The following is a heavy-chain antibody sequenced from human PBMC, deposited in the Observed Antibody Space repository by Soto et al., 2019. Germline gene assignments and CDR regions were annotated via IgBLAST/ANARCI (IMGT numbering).Heavy chain of an antibody. CDR1: GFTFSRYW. D-gene: IGHD5-18*01. V-gene: IGHV3-74*01. J-gene: IGHJ4*02. CDR2: INSDGSSI. Sequence: EVQLVESGGDLVQPGGFLRLSCATSGFTFSRYWMHWVRQVPGKGLVWVSRINSDGSSISYSDSVKGRFTISRDNAKNTLYLQMYSLRVDDSAVYYCARLPVDTVTSLDYWGQGTLVTVSS. CDR3: ARLPVDTVTSLDY.